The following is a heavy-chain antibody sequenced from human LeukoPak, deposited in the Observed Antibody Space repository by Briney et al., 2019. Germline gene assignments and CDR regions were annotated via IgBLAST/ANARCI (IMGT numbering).Heavy chain of an antibody. CDR3: ARAITGTTRMDY. CDR2: ISVNNGNT. Sequence: ASVKVSCKASGYMFTAYGISWVRQAPGQGLEWMGWISVNNGNTNHTQNFQGRVSMTTDTSTSTAYMELRSLRSDDTAVYYCARAITGTTRMDYWGRGTLVTVSS. V-gene: IGHV1-18*01. J-gene: IGHJ4*02. CDR1: GYMFTAYG. D-gene: IGHD1-7*01.